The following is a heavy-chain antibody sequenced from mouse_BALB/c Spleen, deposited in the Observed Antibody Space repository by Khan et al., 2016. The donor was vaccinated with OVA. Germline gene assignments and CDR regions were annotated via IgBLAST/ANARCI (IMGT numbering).Heavy chain of an antibody. CDR3: TRYGTGY. D-gene: IGHD2-1*01. CDR1: GYSFTSYY. J-gene: IGHJ2*01. Sequence: VQLQQSGPELMKPGASVKISCKASGYSFTSYYIHWTKQSHGKSLEWIGCIDPFNGGISYNQKFKGKATLTVDQSSSTAYMHLSSLTSEDSAVXYCTRYGTGYWGQGTTLTVSS. CDR2: IDPFNGGI. V-gene: IGHV1S135*01.